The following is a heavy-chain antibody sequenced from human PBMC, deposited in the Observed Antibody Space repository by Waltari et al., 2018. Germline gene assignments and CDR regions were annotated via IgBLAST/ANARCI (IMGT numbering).Heavy chain of an antibody. V-gene: IGHV4-39*07. Sequence: QLQLQESGPGLVKPSETLSLTCTVSGGSISSSSYYWGWIRQPPGTGLEWIGSIYYSGSTYYNPSLKSRVTISVDTSKNQFSLKLSSVTAADTAVYYCAREGVLTMVRGVTNDAFDIWGQGTMVTVSS. CDR1: GGSISSSSYY. CDR3: AREGVLTMVRGVTNDAFDI. CDR2: IYYSGST. J-gene: IGHJ3*02. D-gene: IGHD3-10*01.